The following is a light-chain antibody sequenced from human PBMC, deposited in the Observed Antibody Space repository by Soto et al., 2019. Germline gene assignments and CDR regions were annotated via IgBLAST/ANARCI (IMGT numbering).Light chain of an antibody. Sequence: IVMTQSPATLSVSPGERATLSCRASQSVVSLAWYQQKPGQAPRLLIYGASTRATGIPARFSGSGSGTEFTLTISSVQSEDSAVYYCQQSNDWWTFGQGTKVDI. J-gene: IGKJ1*01. CDR3: QQSNDWWT. V-gene: IGKV3-15*01. CDR2: GAS. CDR1: QSVVS.